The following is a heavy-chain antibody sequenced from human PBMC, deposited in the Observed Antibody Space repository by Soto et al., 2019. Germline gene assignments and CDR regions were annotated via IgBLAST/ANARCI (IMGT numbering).Heavy chain of an antibody. D-gene: IGHD1-26*01. CDR2: IKSKTDGGAT. Sequence: PGGSLRLSCAATGFTFSNAWMSWVRQAPGKGLEWVGHIKSKTDGGATDYAAPVKGRFTISRDESKNTLYLQMNSLKTEDTAVYYCARSEELRSHGMDVWGQGTTVTVSS. J-gene: IGHJ6*02. V-gene: IGHV3-15*01. CDR1: GFTFSNAW. CDR3: ARSEELRSHGMDV.